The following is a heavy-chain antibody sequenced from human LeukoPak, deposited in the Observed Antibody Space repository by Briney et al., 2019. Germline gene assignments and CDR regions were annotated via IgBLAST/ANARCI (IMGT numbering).Heavy chain of an antibody. CDR3: AKFYRIYADYYYYYMDV. V-gene: IGHV3-23*01. CDR1: GFTFSSYA. CDR2: ISGSGGST. D-gene: IGHD5-12*01. Sequence: GGSLRLSCAASGFTFSSYAMSWVRQAPGKGLEWVSAISGSGGSTYYADSVKGRFTISRDNSKNTLYLQMNSLRAQDSAVYYCAKFYRIYADYYYYYMDVWGKGTTVTVSS. J-gene: IGHJ6*03.